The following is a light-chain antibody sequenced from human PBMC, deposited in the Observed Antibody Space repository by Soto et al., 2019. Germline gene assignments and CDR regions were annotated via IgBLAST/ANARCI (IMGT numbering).Light chain of an antibody. CDR3: QQYNQWPPGT. J-gene: IGKJ1*01. CDR1: QSVDRNH. Sequence: EIGLTQSPGTLSLSPGARATLSCRASQSVDRNHLAWYQHKPGQAPRLLIYGASTRATGLPARFSGSGSGTEFTLTISSLQSEDFAVYYCQQYNQWPPGTFGQGTKVDIK. V-gene: IGKV3-15*01. CDR2: GAS.